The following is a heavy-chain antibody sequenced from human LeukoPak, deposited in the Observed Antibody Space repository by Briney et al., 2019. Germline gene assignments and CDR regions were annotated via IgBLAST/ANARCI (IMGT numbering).Heavy chain of an antibody. D-gene: IGHD6-19*01. CDR1: GFIFSSDT. Sequence: PGGSLRLSCAPSGFIFSSDTMNGVRQAPGKGLEWVSYISSSSSNIYYADSVKGRFTISRDSAKKSVYLQMNSLRDEDTAVYYCARRAVTGSNYFDYWGQGSLVTVSS. CDR2: ISSSSSNI. J-gene: IGHJ4*02. V-gene: IGHV3-48*02. CDR3: ARRAVTGSNYFDY.